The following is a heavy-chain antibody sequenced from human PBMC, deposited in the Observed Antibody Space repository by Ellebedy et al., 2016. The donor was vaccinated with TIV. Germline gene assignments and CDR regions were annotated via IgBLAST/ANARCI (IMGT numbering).Heavy chain of an antibody. V-gene: IGHV5-51*01. D-gene: IGHD5-12*01. CDR1: GYTFTNYW. CDR3: ARHLAGSGYVEALDY. Sequence: GESLKISCQGSGYTFTNYWIAWVRQMPGKGLEWMGIIYPADSDTRYSPSFQGQVTISADKSNSAAYLQWSSLKASDTATYYCARHLAGSGYVEALDYWGQGTLVTVSS. CDR2: IYPADSDT. J-gene: IGHJ4*02.